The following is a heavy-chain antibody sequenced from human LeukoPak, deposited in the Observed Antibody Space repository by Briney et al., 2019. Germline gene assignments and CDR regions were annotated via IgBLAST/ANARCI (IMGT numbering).Heavy chain of an antibody. CDR2: ISSSGSTI. D-gene: IGHD3-22*01. Sequence: GGSLRLSCAASGFTFSSYSMNWVRQAPGKGLEWVSSISSSGSTIYYADSVKGRFTISRDNAKNSLYLQMNSLRAEDTAVYYCAREVDSSGYPDYWGQGTLVTVSS. V-gene: IGHV3-48*04. CDR3: AREVDSSGYPDY. J-gene: IGHJ4*02. CDR1: GFTFSSYS.